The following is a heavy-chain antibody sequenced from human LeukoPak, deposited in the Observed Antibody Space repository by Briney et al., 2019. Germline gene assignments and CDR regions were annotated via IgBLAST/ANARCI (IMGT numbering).Heavy chain of an antibody. V-gene: IGHV3-7*01. CDR3: ARDGADCSSTSCRQDYYYYMDV. J-gene: IGHJ6*03. Sequence: GGSLRPSCAASGFTFSSYWMSWVRQAPGKGLEWVANIKQDGSEKYYVDSVKGRFTISRDNAKNSLYLQMNSLRAEDTAVYYCARDGADCSSTSCRQDYYYYMDVWGKGTTVTVSS. CDR2: IKQDGSEK. CDR1: GFTFSSYW. D-gene: IGHD2-2*01.